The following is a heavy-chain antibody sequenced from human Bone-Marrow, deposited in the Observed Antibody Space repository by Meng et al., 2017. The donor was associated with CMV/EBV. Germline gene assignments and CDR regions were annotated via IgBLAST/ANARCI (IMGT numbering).Heavy chain of an antibody. Sequence: GGSLRLSCAASGFTFSSNAMSWVRQAPGKGLEWVSAISGSGGSTYYADSVKGRFTISRDNSKNTLYLQMNSLRAEDTAVYYCAKDSTRNRYYFDYWGQGTLVTVSS. D-gene: IGHD5/OR15-5a*01. CDR3: AKDSTRNRYYFDY. V-gene: IGHV3-23*01. CDR1: GFTFSSNA. CDR2: ISGSGGST. J-gene: IGHJ4*02.